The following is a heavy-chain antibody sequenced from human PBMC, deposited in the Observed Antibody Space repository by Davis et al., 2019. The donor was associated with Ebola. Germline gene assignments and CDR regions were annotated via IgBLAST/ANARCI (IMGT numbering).Heavy chain of an antibody. D-gene: IGHD6-13*01. Sequence: ASVKVSCKASGYTFTSYGISWVRQAPGQGLEWMGWISAYNGNTNYAQKLQGRVTMTTDTSTSTAYMELRSLRSDDTAVYYCARREHIAAATTDFDYWGQGTLVTVSS. J-gene: IGHJ4*02. CDR1: GYTFTSYG. CDR3: ARREHIAAATTDFDY. CDR2: ISAYNGNT. V-gene: IGHV1-18*01.